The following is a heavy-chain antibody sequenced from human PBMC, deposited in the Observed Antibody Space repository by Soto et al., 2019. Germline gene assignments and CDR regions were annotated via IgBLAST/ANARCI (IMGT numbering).Heavy chain of an antibody. Sequence: GGSLRLSCAASGFTFSSYAMHWVRQAPGKGLEWVAVISYDGSNKYYAESVKGRFTISRDNSKNTLYLQMNSLRAEDTAVYYCARDGALLYCAGDCYAEWFDPWGQGA. CDR1: GFTFSSYA. D-gene: IGHD2-21*02. CDR3: ARDGALLYCAGDCYAEWFDP. J-gene: IGHJ5*02. CDR2: ISYDGSNK. V-gene: IGHV3-30-3*01.